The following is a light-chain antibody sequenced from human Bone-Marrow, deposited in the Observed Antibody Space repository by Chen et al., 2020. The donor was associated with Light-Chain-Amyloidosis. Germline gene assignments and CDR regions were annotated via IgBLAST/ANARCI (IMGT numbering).Light chain of an antibody. Sequence: DIQMTQSPSSLSASVGDRLTITCRASQSISNYLNWFQQKPGRAPKLLIYAASSLRSGVPSRFSGSGSGTVFTLTIRSLQPEDFATYYCQQTYSAPRTFGQGTKVEIK. CDR1: QSISNY. V-gene: IGKV1-39*01. CDR3: QQTYSAPRT. CDR2: AAS. J-gene: IGKJ2*01.